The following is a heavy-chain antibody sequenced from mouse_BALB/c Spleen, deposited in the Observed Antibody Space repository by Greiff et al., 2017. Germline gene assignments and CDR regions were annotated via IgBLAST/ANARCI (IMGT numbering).Heavy chain of an antibody. J-gene: IGHJ3*01. CDR1: GFTFSSYT. D-gene: IGHD2-4*01. V-gene: IGHV5-12-2*01. CDR3: ARPGYDYAWFAY. CDR2: IINGGGST. Sequence: EVMLVESGGGLVQPGGSLKLSCAASGFTFSSYTMSWVRQTPEKRLEWVAYIINGGGSTYYPDTVKGRFTISRDNAKNTLYLQMSSLKSEDTAMYYCARPGYDYAWFAYWGQGTLVTVSA.